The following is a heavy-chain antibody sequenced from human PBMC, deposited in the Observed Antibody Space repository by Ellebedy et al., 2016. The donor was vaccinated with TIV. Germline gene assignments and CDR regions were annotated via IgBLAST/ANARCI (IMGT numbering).Heavy chain of an antibody. V-gene: IGHV1-2*02. CDR2: IKTHNGYT. D-gene: IGHD3-10*01. J-gene: IGHJ4*02. CDR3: ARDLGVPDDY. CDR1: GYAFTSRW. Sequence: AASVKVSCKASGYAFTSRWLHWVRQAPGQGLEWLGLIKTHNGYTIYAQKFQGRVTLTRDTSISTAYMELNRLTPDDTAVYYCARDLGVPDDYWGQGTLVTVSS.